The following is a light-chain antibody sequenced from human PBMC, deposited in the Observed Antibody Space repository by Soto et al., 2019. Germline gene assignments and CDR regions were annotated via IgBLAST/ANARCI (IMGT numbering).Light chain of an antibody. CDR1: QSLLHSHGYTY. CDR2: MGS. Sequence: DIVMTQSPVSLPVTPGEPASISCRSSQSLLHSHGYTYLDWYLQKPGRSPQLLIYMGSTRASGVPDRFSCSGLDTDFTLKCSRVEAEGVGDYYFMQALQIPLTFGGGTKVEIK. CDR3: MQALQIPLT. V-gene: IGKV2-28*01. J-gene: IGKJ4*01.